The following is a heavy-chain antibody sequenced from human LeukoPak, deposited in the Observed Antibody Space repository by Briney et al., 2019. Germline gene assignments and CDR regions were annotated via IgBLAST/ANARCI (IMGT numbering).Heavy chain of an antibody. V-gene: IGHV1-24*01. CDR1: GYTLTELS. J-gene: IGHJ6*02. CDR3: ATPGYCSGGSCYLNGAPYYYYGMDV. D-gene: IGHD2-15*01. Sequence: ASVKVSCKVSGYTLTELSMHWVRQAPGKGLEWMGGFDPKDGETIYAQKFQGRVTMTEDTSTDTAYMELSSLRSEDTAVYYCATPGYCSGGSCYLNGAPYYYYGMDVWGQGTTVTVSS. CDR2: FDPKDGET.